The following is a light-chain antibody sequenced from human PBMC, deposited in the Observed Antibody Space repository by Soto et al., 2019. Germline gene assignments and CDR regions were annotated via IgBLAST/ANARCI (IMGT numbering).Light chain of an antibody. J-gene: IGKJ5*01. CDR2: GAS. V-gene: IGKV3-20*01. Sequence: TQSPSSLSASVGDRVTITCRTSLSISYLAWYQQKPGQSPRLLIYGASSRATGIPDRFSGSGSGTDFTLTISRLEPEDFAVYYCQHYGTSPQITFGQGTRLEIK. CDR3: QHYGTSPQIT. CDR1: LSISY.